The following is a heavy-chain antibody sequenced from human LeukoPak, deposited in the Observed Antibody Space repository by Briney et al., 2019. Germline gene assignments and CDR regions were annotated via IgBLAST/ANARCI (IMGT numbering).Heavy chain of an antibody. CDR2: IYYSGST. J-gene: IGHJ3*02. D-gene: IGHD6-6*01. CDR1: GGSISSYY. V-gene: IGHV4-59*01. CDR3: ARLGGSSGFFGAFDI. Sequence: SETLSLTCTVSGGSISSYYWSWIRQPPGKGLEWIGYIYYSGSTNYNPSLKSRVTISVDTSKNQFSLKLSSVTAADTTVYYCARLGGSSGFFGAFDIWGQGTMVTVSS.